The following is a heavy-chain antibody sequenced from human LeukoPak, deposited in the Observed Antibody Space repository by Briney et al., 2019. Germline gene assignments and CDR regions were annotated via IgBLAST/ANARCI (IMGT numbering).Heavy chain of an antibody. V-gene: IGHV3-48*03. D-gene: IGHD3-3*01. CDR1: GFTFSSYE. CDR2: ISSSGSTI. CDR3: AKPSITIFGVAIPLSTFDY. Sequence: GGSLRLSCAASGFTFSSYEMNWVRQAPGKGLEWVSYISSSGSTIYYADSVKGRFTISRDNAKNSLYLQMNSLRAEDTAVYYCAKPSITIFGVAIPLSTFDYWGQGTLVTVSS. J-gene: IGHJ4*02.